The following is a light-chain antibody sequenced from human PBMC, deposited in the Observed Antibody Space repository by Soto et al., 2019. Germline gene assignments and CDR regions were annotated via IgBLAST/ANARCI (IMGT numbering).Light chain of an antibody. CDR3: QQYNNWPQT. CDR2: DAS. V-gene: IGKV3-20*01. CDR1: QSVSGNY. J-gene: IGKJ1*01. Sequence: EIVMTQSPGTLSLSPVEAATLSCMASQSVSGNYLAWYQQKPGQSPRLVIYDASSRATGIPDRFSGSGSGTDFTLTISSLEPEDFAVYYCQQYNNWPQTFGQGTKVDIK.